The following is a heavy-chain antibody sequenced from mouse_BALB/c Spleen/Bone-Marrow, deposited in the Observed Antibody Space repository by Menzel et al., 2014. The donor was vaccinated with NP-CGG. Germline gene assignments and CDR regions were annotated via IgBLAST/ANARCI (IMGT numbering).Heavy chain of an antibody. CDR2: ISSGGSYT. D-gene: IGHD2-4*01. J-gene: IGHJ2*01. CDR3: ARQTYYDYDGYFDY. V-gene: IGHV5-6*02. CDR1: GFTFSSYG. Sequence: EVKLVESGGDLVKSGGSLKLSCAASGFTFSSYGMSWVRQTPDKRLEWVATISSGGSYTYYPDSVKGRFTISRDNAKNTLYLQMSSLKSEDTAMYYCARQTYYDYDGYFDYWGQGTTLTVSS.